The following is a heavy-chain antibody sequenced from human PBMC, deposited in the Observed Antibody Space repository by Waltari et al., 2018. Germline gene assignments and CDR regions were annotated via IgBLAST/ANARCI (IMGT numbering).Heavy chain of an antibody. CDR3: ARGAIAVAVVDY. CDR1: GGSISSSSYY. Sequence: QLQLQESGPGLVKPSETLSLTCTVSGGSISSSSYYWGWLRQPPGKGLEWIGSIYYSGSTYYNPSLKSRVTISVDTSKNQFSLKLSSVTAADTAVYYCARGAIAVAVVDYWGQGTLVTVSS. V-gene: IGHV4-39*07. J-gene: IGHJ4*02. CDR2: IYYSGST. D-gene: IGHD6-19*01.